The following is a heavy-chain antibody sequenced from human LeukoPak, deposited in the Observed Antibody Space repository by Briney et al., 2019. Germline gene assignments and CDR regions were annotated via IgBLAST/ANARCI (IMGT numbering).Heavy chain of an antibody. V-gene: IGHV4-34*01. Sequence: PSGTLSLTCAVYGGSFSGYYWSWIRQPPGKGLEWIGEINHSGSTNYNPSLKSRVTISVDTSKNQFSLKLSSVTAADTAVYYCASDYGDYAQDYWGQGTLVTVSS. D-gene: IGHD4-17*01. CDR3: ASDYGDYAQDY. J-gene: IGHJ4*02. CDR1: GGSFSGYY. CDR2: INHSGST.